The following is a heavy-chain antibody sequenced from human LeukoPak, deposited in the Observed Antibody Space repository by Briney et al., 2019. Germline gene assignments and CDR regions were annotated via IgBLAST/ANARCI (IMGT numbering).Heavy chain of an antibody. J-gene: IGHJ3*02. Sequence: SETLSLTCTVSGGSIRNYYWSWIRQPPGKGLEWIGYIYYSGSTNYNPSLKSRATISVDTSKNQFSLKLSSVTAADTAVYYCARLNYGDYSGAFDIWGQGTIITVSS. CDR1: GGSIRNYY. CDR2: IYYSGST. CDR3: ARLNYGDYSGAFDI. V-gene: IGHV4-59*01. D-gene: IGHD4-17*01.